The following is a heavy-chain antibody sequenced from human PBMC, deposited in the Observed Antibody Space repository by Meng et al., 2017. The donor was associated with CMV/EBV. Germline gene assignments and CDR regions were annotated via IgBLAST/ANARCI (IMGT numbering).Heavy chain of an antibody. J-gene: IGHJ6*02. D-gene: IGHD6-13*01. CDR2: MNPNSGNT. CDR1: GYTFTSYD. Sequence: ASVKVSCKASGYTFTSYDINWVRQATGQGLEWMGWMNPNSGNTGYAQKFQGRVTITRNTSISTAYMELSSLRSEDTAVYYRARRPSYSSPNYYYYGMDVWGQGTTVTVSS. V-gene: IGHV1-8*03. CDR3: ARRPSYSSPNYYYYGMDV.